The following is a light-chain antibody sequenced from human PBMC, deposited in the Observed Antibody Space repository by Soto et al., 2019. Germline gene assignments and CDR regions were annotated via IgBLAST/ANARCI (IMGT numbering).Light chain of an antibody. CDR3: LQDYNYPRT. CDR1: QSVSNY. V-gene: IGKV3-15*01. Sequence: EIVLTQSPATLSLSPGERATLSCRASQSVSNYLAWYQQKPGQAPRLLIYGASTRATGIPARFSGSGSWTEFTLTISSLQSEDFATYYCLQDYNYPRTFGQGTKVDIK. CDR2: GAS. J-gene: IGKJ1*01.